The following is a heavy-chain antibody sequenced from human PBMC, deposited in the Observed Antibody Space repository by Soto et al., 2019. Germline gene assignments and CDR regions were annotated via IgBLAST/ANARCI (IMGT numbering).Heavy chain of an antibody. CDR3: ARDIGVVPAGFDY. V-gene: IGHV3-48*03. D-gene: IGHD2-2*01. CDR1: GFTFSSYE. Sequence: EVQLVESGGGLVQPGGSLRLSCATSGFTFSSYEINWVRQAPGKGLEWVSHISSGGSSIYYADSVKGRFTISRDNAKNSVYLQMNSLRAEDTAVYYCARDIGVVPAGFDYWGQGTLVTVSS. J-gene: IGHJ4*02. CDR2: ISSGGSSI.